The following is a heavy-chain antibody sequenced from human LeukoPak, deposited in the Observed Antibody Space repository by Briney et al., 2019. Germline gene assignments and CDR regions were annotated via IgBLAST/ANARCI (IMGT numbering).Heavy chain of an antibody. V-gene: IGHV3-11*04. CDR3: ARELGLRFLEWLSGYMDV. CDR2: ISSSGSTI. D-gene: IGHD3-3*01. Sequence: GGSLRLSCAASGFDFSDYYMSWIRQAPGEGLEWVSYISSSGSTIYYADSVKGRFTISRDNAKNSLYLQMNSLRAEDTAVYYCARELGLRFLEWLSGYMDVWGKGTTVTVSS. J-gene: IGHJ6*03. CDR1: GFDFSDYY.